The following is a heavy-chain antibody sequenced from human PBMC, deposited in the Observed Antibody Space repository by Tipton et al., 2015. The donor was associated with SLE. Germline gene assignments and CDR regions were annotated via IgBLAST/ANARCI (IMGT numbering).Heavy chain of an antibody. J-gene: IGHJ3*01. Sequence: QLVQSGPEVKKPGESLKISCKGSGYSFTNYWIGWVRQMPGKGLEWMGIIYPGDSDTRYSPSFQGQVTISADKSINTAYLQWSSLKASDTAMYYCARHYNIYSIYRMGAFDVWGRGTMVTVSS. CDR3: ARHYNIYSIYRMGAFDV. D-gene: IGHD4-11*01. V-gene: IGHV5-51*01. CDR1: GYSFTNYW. CDR2: IYPGDSDT.